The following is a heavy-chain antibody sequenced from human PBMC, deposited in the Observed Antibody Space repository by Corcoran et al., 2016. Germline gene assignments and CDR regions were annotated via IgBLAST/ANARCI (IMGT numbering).Heavy chain of an antibody. J-gene: IGHJ1*01. CDR2: IDAGNGKT. V-gene: IGHV1-3*01. CDR1: GYTFTKYA. D-gene: IGHD6-6*01. Sequence: QVSVVQSGAEVKEPGASVKIYCKASGYTFTKYAAHWVRQAPGQRLEWMAWIDAGNGKTKYSQNFKDRFAITRDTSANTAYMELHSLRCEDTAVYYCARGRWSSSSVLSYLYNCGQGTLVTVSS. CDR3: ARGRWSSSSVLSYLYN.